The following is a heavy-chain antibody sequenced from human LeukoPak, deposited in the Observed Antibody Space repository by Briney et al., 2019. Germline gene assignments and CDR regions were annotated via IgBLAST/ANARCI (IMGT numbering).Heavy chain of an antibody. Sequence: SETLSLTCAVSGYSISSGYYWGWSRQPPGKGLEWIGSIYHSGSTYYNPSLKSRVTISVDTSKNQFSLKLSSVTAADTAVYYCARQIVATVYFDYWGQGTLVTVSS. V-gene: IGHV4-38-2*01. J-gene: IGHJ4*02. CDR2: IYHSGST. D-gene: IGHD2-15*01. CDR3: ARQIVATVYFDY. CDR1: GYSISSGYY.